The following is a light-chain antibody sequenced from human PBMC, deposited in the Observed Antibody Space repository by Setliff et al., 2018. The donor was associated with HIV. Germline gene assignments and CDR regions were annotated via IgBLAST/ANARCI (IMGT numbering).Light chain of an antibody. J-gene: IGLJ1*01. CDR3: CSNTGSNTYV. CDR2: EVT. CDR1: NSDVGAFNL. Sequence: ITPACTGTNSDVGAFNLVSWYQQYPGKAPKLMIYEVTKRPSGVSNRFSGSKSGNTASLTISGLQAEDEADYYCCSNTGSNTYVFGSGTKSPS. V-gene: IGLV2-23*02.